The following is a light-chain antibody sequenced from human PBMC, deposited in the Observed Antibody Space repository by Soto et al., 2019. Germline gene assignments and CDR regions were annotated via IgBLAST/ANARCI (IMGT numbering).Light chain of an antibody. J-gene: IGLJ1*01. V-gene: IGLV2-14*03. CDR2: DVV. Sequence: QSVLTQPASVSVSPGQSITISCTGTSSDVGGFNSVSWYQLRPGTAPKLILYDVVDRPSGVSYRFSGSKSGNTASLTISGLQAADEADYFCSSYTGTMTNVFGSGTKVTVL. CDR3: SSYTGTMTNV. CDR1: SSDVGGFNS.